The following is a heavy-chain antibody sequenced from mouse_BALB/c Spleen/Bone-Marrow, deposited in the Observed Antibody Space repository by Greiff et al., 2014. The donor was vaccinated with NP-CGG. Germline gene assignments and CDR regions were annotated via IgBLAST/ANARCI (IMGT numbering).Heavy chain of an antibody. CDR1: GYTFTSYW. V-gene: IGHV1-7*01. J-gene: IGHJ3*01. Sequence: QVQLQQSGAELAKPGASVKMSCKASGYTFTSYWMHWVKQRPGQGLEWIGYINPSTGYTEYNQKFKDKPTLTADKSSTTAYMQRSSLTSEASAVYYCAESATMIFAYWGQGTLVTVSA. CDR2: INPSTGYT. CDR3: AESATMIFAY. D-gene: IGHD2-4*01.